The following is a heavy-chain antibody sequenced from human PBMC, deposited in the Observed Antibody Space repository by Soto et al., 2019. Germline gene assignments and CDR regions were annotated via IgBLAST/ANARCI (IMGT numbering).Heavy chain of an antibody. CDR2: ISSDGSEK. Sequence: PGGSLRLSCVASGFTFSNYAMHWVRQAPGKGLGWVAVISSDGSEKYYLDSVRDRFTISRDNSKNTLYLQMNNLRPEDTAMYYCENSWTTLTTGFDLWGQGAQVTVSS. CDR3: ENSWTTLTTGFDL. V-gene: IGHV3-30*18. J-gene: IGHJ4*02. CDR1: GFTFSNYA. D-gene: IGHD4-17*01.